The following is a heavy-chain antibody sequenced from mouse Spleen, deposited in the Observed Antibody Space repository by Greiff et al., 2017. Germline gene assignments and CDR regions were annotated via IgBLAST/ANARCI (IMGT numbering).Heavy chain of an antibody. V-gene: IGHV5-15*01. D-gene: IGHD1-1*01. J-gene: IGHJ2*01. CDR3: ARRGFITEEYYFDY. CDR2: ISNLAYSI. CDR1: GFTFSDYG. Sequence: EVKVVESGGGLVKPGGSLKLSCAASGFTFSDYGMAWVRQAPGKGPEWVAFISNLAYSIYYADTVTGRFTISREIAKNTLYLEMSSLRSEDTAMYYCARRGFITEEYYFDYWGQGTTLTVSS.